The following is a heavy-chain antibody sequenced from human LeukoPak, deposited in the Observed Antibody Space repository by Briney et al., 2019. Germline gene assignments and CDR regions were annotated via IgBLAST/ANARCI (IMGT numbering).Heavy chain of an antibody. CDR3: AGSGYDLHWDY. D-gene: IGHD5-12*01. CDR2: IYYSGST. J-gene: IGHJ4*02. CDR1: GGSISSGDYY. Sequence: PSQTLSLTCTVSGGSISSGDYYWSWIRQPPGKGLEWIGYIYYSGSTCYNPSLKSRVTISVDPSKNQFSLKLSSVTAADTAVYYCAGSGYDLHWDYWGQGTLVTVSS. V-gene: IGHV4-30-4*01.